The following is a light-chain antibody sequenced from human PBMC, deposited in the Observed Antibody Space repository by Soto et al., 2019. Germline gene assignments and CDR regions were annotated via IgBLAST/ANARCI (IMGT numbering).Light chain of an antibody. CDR1: QSVSST. V-gene: IGKV3D-15*01. CDR3: QQYDKWPFT. J-gene: IGKJ3*01. Sequence: EIVMTQSPTILSVSPGERATHSCRASQSVSSTLAWYQQKPGQPPRLLMYGVYTRAPGTPARFSGSGSGTEFTLTISSLQPEDSAVYYCQQYDKWPFTFGPGTKVDIK. CDR2: GVY.